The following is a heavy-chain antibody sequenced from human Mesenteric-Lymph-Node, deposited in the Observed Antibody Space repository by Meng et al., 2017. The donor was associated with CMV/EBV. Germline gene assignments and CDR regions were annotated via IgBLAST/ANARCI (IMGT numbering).Heavy chain of an antibody. CDR3: ARVYCSSTSCYRYFDY. Sequence: GESLKISGAASGFTFSSYWMHWVRQAPGKGLVWVSRINSDGSSTSYADSVKGRFTISRDNAKNTLYLQMNSLRAEDTAVYYCARVYCSSTSCYRYFDYWGQGTLVTVSS. V-gene: IGHV3-74*01. D-gene: IGHD2-2*02. CDR2: INSDGSST. CDR1: GFTFSSYW. J-gene: IGHJ4*01.